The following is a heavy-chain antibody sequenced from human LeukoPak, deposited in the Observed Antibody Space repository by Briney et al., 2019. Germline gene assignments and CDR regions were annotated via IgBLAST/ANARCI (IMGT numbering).Heavy chain of an antibody. Sequence: PSETLSLTCAVYGGSFSGYYWSWIRQPPGKGLEWIGEINHSGSTNYNPSLKSRVTISVDTSKNQFSLKLSSVTAADTAVYYCARDLQYSYDIRGYYYAMDVWGQGTTVTVSS. CDR3: ARDLQYSYDIRGYYYAMDV. CDR2: INHSGST. D-gene: IGHD5-18*01. J-gene: IGHJ6*02. CDR1: GGSFSGYY. V-gene: IGHV4-34*01.